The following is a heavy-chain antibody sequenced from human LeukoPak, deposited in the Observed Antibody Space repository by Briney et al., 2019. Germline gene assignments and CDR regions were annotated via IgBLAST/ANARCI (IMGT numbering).Heavy chain of an antibody. CDR3: ASRNHYYDSSGPAPFDI. CDR1: GGSISSYY. V-gene: IGHV4-59*01. J-gene: IGHJ3*02. D-gene: IGHD3-22*01. Sequence: SETLSLTCTVSGGSISSYYWSWIRQPPGKGLEWMGYIYYSGSTNYNPSLKSRVTISVDTSKNQFSLKLSSVTAADTAVYYCASRNHYYDSSGPAPFDIWGQGTMVTVSS. CDR2: IYYSGST.